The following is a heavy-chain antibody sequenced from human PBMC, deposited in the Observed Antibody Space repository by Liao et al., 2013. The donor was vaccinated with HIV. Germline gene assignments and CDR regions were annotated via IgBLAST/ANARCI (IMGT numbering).Heavy chain of an antibody. CDR3: ARSITMLRGPDWFRP. V-gene: IGHV4-61*02. J-gene: IGHJ5*02. CDR1: GGSISSGSHY. CDR2: VYTSGSA. D-gene: IGHD3-10*01. Sequence: QVQLQESGPGLVKPSQTLSLTCTVSGGSISSGSHYWTWIRQPAGKGLEWIGRVYTSGSADYDSSLKSRATISLDTSKNQFSLQLSSVTAADTAVYYCARSITMLRGPDWFRPWGHGNPGHRPPQ.